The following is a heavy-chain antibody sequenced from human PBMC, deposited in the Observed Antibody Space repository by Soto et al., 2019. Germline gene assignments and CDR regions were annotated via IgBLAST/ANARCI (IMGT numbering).Heavy chain of an antibody. D-gene: IGHD3-10*01. CDR1: GGSISSSGYF. V-gene: IGHV4-39*01. J-gene: IGHJ4*02. Sequence: PSETLSLTCTVSGGSISSSGYFWGWIRQAAGKGLNWIGAIYFSGNTYYNPSLKSRVTISKDTSKNQFSLRLTSMTAADTAVYYCARHTSSPMIRGGTYPALLDYWGQGTLVTVSS. CDR2: IYFSGNT. CDR3: ARHTSSPMIRGGTYPALLDY.